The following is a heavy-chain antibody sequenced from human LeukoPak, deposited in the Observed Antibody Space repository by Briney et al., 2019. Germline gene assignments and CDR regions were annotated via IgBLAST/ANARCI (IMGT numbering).Heavy chain of an antibody. CDR3: ARDREEHGDTQDY. Sequence: PGGSLRLSCAASEFTFSSYSMNWVRQAPGKGLEWVSYITNSGNSKSYADSVKGRFTISRDNSKNTLYLQMNSLRAEDTAVYYCARDREEHGDTQDYWGQGTLVTVSS. CDR1: EFTFSSYS. J-gene: IGHJ4*02. CDR2: ITNSGNSK. D-gene: IGHD4-17*01. V-gene: IGHV3-48*01.